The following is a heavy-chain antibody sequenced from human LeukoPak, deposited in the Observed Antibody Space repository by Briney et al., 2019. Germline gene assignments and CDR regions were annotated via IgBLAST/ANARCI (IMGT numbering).Heavy chain of an antibody. CDR1: GGSISPYY. J-gene: IGHJ6*03. CDR3: ARGRRSMYYYYMDV. CDR2: IFYNGNT. V-gene: IGHV4-59*01. Sequence: SETPSLTCTVSGGSISPYYWSWVRQPPGKGLEWIAYIFYNGNTNYNPSLKSRVTISLDTSKKQFSLRLGSVTAADTAVYYCARGRRSMYYYYMDVWGKGTTVTVSS.